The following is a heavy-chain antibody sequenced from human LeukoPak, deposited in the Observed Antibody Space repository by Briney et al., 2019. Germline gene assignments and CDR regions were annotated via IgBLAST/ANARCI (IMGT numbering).Heavy chain of an antibody. V-gene: IGHV4-39*01. J-gene: IGHJ3*02. Sequence: SETLSLTCTVSGGSISSSSYYWGWIRQPPGKGLVWIGTIYYSGSTYYNPSLKSRVTISVDTSKNLFSLKLSSVTAADAAVYYCARHRIAAADDAFEIWGRGTIVTVSS. CDR1: GGSISSSSYY. CDR2: IYYSGST. D-gene: IGHD6-13*01. CDR3: ARHRIAAADDAFEI.